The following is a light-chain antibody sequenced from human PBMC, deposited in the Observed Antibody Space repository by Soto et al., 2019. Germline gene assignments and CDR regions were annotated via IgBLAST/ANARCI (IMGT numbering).Light chain of an antibody. CDR2: DVT. Sequence: QSALTQPRSVSGSPGQSLTISCSGSSSDIGDYDYVSWYQQHPGKAPTLLIYDVTKRPSGVPDRFSGSKSGDTASLTISGFQAGDEGNYYCCSYVGSNTLYVFGTGTKVTVL. CDR3: CSYVGSNTLYV. CDR1: SSDIGDYDY. V-gene: IGLV2-11*01. J-gene: IGLJ1*01.